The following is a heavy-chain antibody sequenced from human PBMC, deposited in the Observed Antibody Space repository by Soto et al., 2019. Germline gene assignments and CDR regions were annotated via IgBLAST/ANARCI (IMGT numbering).Heavy chain of an antibody. V-gene: IGHV3-21*01. CDR3: ASAWEYFSSTNFYVAFDI. CDR1: GFTFSDYI. Sequence: EIQLVESGGGLVKPGESLRLSCAASGFTFSDYIMNWVRQAPGKGLEWLSSISSSSSYIFYADSVMGRFTIFRDNAKNSLFLKMRSLRADDSAVYYCASAWEYFSSTNFYVAFDILGQGTMVTVS. CDR2: ISSSSSYI. J-gene: IGHJ3*02. D-gene: IGHD2-2*01.